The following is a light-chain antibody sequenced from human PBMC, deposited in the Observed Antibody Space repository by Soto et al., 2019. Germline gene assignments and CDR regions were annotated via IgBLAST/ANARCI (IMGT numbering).Light chain of an antibody. V-gene: IGLV1-40*01. CDR1: SSNIGAGYD. J-gene: IGLJ1*01. Sequence: QSVLTQPPSVSVAPGQRVTISCTGSSSNIGAGYDVHWYQQLPGTAPKLLIYGNSNGPSGVPDRFSGSKSGTSASLAITGLQAEDEADYYCQSYDSSLSSYVFGTGTKLTVL. CDR3: QSYDSSLSSYV. CDR2: GNS.